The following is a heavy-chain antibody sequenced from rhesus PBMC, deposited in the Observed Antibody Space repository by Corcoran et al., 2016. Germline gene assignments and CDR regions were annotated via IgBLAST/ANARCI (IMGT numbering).Heavy chain of an antibody. CDR3: ARRLATGTWSYFDY. J-gene: IGHJ4*01. D-gene: IGHD5-36*02. V-gene: IGHV4S9*01. Sequence: QVQLQESGPGVVKPSETLSLTCAVSGGSISDSYYWNWLRTPPGKGLEVIVNIYGTSERTYYNPALKSRVTMSKEPAKNNVVLKLSAVTAADTAVYYCARRLATGTWSYFDYWGQGVLVTVSS. CDR2: IYGTSERT. CDR1: GGSISDSYY.